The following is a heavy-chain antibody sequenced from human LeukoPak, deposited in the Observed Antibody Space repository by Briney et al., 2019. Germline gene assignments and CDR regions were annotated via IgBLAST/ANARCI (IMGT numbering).Heavy chain of an antibody. CDR2: IYYSGST. J-gene: IGHJ5*02. D-gene: IGHD2-15*01. CDR3: ARHVVVVAATPSWFDP. V-gene: IGHV4-39*01. CDR1: GGSISSSSYY. Sequence: SETLSLTCTVSGGSISSSSYYWGWIRQPPGKGLEWIGSIYYSGSTYYNPSLKSRVTISVDTSKNQFSLKLSSVTAADTAVYYCARHVVVVAATPSWFDPGAREPWSPSPQ.